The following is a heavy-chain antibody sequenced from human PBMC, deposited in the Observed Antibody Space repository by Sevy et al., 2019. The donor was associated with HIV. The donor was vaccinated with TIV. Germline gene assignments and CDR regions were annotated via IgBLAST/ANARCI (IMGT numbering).Heavy chain of an antibody. D-gene: IGHD3-22*01. V-gene: IGHV1-24*01. J-gene: IGHJ4*02. CDR2: FDPEDGKT. Sequence: ASVKVSCKVSGYTLTQLSMHWVRQAPGKGLEWMGTFDPEDGKTIYAQKFQGRVTMTEDKSTDTAYMQLTSLRSEDTAVFYCAVTKDYYDSSGYPFDYWGLGTRVTVSS. CDR3: AVTKDYYDSSGYPFDY. CDR1: GYTLTQLS.